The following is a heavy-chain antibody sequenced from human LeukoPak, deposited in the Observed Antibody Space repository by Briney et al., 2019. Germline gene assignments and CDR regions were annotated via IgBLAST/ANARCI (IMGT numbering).Heavy chain of an antibody. D-gene: IGHD6-19*01. Sequence: PSETLSLTCSVSGGSISNYYWSWIRQPPGKGLEWIGYIYYLGSTNYNPSLKSRVTISVDTSKNQFSLKLSSVTAADTAVYYCARKGGGWSYYFDYWGQGTLVTVSS. V-gene: IGHV4-59*01. CDR1: GGSISNYY. CDR2: IYYLGST. CDR3: ARKGGGWSYYFDY. J-gene: IGHJ4*02.